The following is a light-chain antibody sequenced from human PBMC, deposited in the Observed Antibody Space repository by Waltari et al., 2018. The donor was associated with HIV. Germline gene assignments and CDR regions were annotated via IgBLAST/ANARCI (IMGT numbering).Light chain of an antibody. Sequence: DIQMTQSPSSLSASVGHRVTITCRASQAISNSLAWYQQKPGKAPKLLLYAASRLESGVPSRFSGSRSGTDYALTISSLQPEDFAVYYCQQYFSPPPLTFGGGTKVEIK. V-gene: IGKV1-NL1*01. CDR3: QQYFSPPPLT. J-gene: IGKJ4*01. CDR2: AAS. CDR1: QAISNS.